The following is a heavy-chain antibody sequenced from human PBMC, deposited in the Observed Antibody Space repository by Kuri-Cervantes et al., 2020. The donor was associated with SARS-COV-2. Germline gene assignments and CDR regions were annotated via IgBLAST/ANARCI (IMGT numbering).Heavy chain of an antibody. CDR3: ARELGGGSV. D-gene: IGHD2-15*01. J-gene: IGHJ4*02. CDR2: IKQDGSET. CDR1: GITFSSYW. V-gene: IGHV3-7*01. Sequence: GGSLRLSCAGSGITFSSYWMNWVRQVPGKGLEWVANIKQDGSETYYVDSVKGRFTISRDNAKNSLYLQMNSLRAEDTAVYYCARELGGGSVWGQGTLVTVSS.